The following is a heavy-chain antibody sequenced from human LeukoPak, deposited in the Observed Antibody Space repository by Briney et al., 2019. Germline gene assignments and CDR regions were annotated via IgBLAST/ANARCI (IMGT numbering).Heavy chain of an antibody. Sequence: PSQTLSLTCTVSGGSISSGGYYWSWIRQHPGKVLEWIGYIYYSGSTYYNPSLKSRVTISVDTSKNQFSLKLSSVTAADTAVYYCARGPDSSGETPPDYWGQGTLVTVSS. J-gene: IGHJ4*02. CDR1: GGSISSGGYY. CDR3: ARGPDSSGETPPDY. D-gene: IGHD3-22*01. CDR2: IYYSGST. V-gene: IGHV4-31*03.